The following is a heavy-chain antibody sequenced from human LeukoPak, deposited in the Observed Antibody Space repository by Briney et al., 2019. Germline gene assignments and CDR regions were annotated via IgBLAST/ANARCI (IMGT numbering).Heavy chain of an antibody. CDR2: VSTSGDAA. CDR3: ASKSSGSRGYFDY. J-gene: IGHJ4*02. Sequence: GGSLRLSCVASGFTFSNYVMTWVRQTPGKGLEWVSVVSTSGDAAFYADSVRGRLTISRDNAKNSLYLQMDNLRVEDTAVYYCASKSSGSRGYFDYWGQGTLVTVSS. V-gene: IGHV3-23*01. CDR1: GFTFSNYV. D-gene: IGHD1-26*01.